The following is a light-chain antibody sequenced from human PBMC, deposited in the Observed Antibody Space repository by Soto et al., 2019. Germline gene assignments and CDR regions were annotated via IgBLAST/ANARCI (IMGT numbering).Light chain of an antibody. V-gene: IGKV3D-20*02. Sequence: ENVLTQSPGTLSLSPGERATLSCRASQSVGRNYLAWFQQKPGQAPRLLIYDASNRATGIPARFSGSETWTDFTLTISSLEPEDSAVYYCQQRWSWPLTFGGGTKVDIK. J-gene: IGKJ4*01. CDR2: DAS. CDR3: QQRWSWPLT. CDR1: QSVGRNY.